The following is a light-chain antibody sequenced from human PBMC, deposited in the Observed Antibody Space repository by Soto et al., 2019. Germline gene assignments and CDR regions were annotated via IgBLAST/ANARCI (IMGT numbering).Light chain of an antibody. Sequence: QSALTQPPSASGSPGQSVTISCTGTGSDVGGYNYVSWYQQHPGKAPKLVIFDVSRRPSGVPDRFSGSKSGNTASLTVSGLQAEDEAHYYCGSFAASNNLLFGRGTKLTVL. CDR1: GSDVGGYNY. J-gene: IGLJ2*01. CDR3: GSFAASNNLL. V-gene: IGLV2-8*01. CDR2: DVS.